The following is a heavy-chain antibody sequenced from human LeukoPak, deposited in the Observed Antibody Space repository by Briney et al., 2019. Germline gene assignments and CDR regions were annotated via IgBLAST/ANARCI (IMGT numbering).Heavy chain of an antibody. J-gene: IGHJ3*02. CDR1: GFTFSSYA. D-gene: IGHD2-21*01. CDR2: ISGSGRST. V-gene: IGHV3-23*01. Sequence: GGSLRLSCAASGFTFSSYAMSWVRQAPGRGLEWVSAISGSGRSTYYADSVKGRFTISRDNSKNTLYLQMNSLRAEDTAVYYWPPYYIFPNAFDIWGQGTMVTVSS. CDR3: PPYYIFPNAFDI.